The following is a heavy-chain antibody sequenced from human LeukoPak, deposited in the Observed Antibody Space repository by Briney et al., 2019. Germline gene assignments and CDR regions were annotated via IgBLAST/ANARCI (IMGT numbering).Heavy chain of an antibody. Sequence: PGGSLRLSCAASGFTVSSNYMSWVRQAPGKGLEWVSAISGSGGSTYYADSVKGRFTISRDNSKNTLYLQMNSLRAEDTAVYYCAKVPVVTAMTWGQGTLVTVSS. CDR2: ISGSGGST. CDR3: AKVPVVTAMT. J-gene: IGHJ4*02. CDR1: GFTVSSNY. D-gene: IGHD2-21*02. V-gene: IGHV3-23*01.